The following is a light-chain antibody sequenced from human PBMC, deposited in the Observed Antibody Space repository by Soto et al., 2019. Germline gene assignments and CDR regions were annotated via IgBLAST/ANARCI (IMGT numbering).Light chain of an antibody. CDR2: AAS. J-gene: IGKJ2*01. CDR1: QTISSY. CDR3: QQSLNIPYT. Sequence: DIQMTQSPSSLSASVGDRVTITCRASQTISSYLNWYQQRPGKAPKLLIYAASTLESGVPSRFSGSGSGTDFTLTISSLQPEEFETYYCQQSLNIPYTFGQGTKLEIK. V-gene: IGKV1-39*01.